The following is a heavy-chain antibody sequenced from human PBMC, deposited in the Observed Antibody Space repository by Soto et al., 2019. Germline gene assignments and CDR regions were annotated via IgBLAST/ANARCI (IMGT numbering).Heavy chain of an antibody. D-gene: IGHD2-2*01. V-gene: IGHV4-34*01. J-gene: IGHJ4*02. CDR2: VNHSGTT. CDR3: ARGIGYCSSINCYSSRRLRFDS. Sequence: SETLSLTCAVYGGSFSGYYWTWIRQSPEKGLEWIGEVNHSGTTYYNPSLKTRVTISVHTPNNQFSLKMSSVTAADTAVYYCARGIGYCSSINCYSSRRLRFDSLGQGTLVTVSS. CDR1: GGSFSGYY.